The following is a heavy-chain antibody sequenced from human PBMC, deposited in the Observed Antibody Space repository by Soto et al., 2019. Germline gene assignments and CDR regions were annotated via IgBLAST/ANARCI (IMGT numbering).Heavy chain of an antibody. CDR3: ARARVGATMFDY. Sequence: QVQLVQSGAEVKKPGSSVKVSCKASGGTFSSYAISWVRQAPGQGLEWMGGIIPIFGTANYAQKFQGRVTITADEYTSTAYRELSSLRSEDTAVYYCARARVGATMFDYWGQGTLVTGSS. CDR1: GGTFSSYA. V-gene: IGHV1-69*01. J-gene: IGHJ4*02. CDR2: IIPIFGTA. D-gene: IGHD1-26*01.